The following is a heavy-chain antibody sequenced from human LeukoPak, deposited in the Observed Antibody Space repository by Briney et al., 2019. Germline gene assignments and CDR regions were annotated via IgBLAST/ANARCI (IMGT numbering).Heavy chain of an antibody. CDR1: GFTFSSYE. CDR2: ISTSGSTK. CDR3: ARDRDPGYNDSSGYRRVNAFDI. Sequence: PGGSLRLSCAASGFTFSSYEMNWVRQAPGKGLEWVSYISTSGSTKYYADSVKGRFTISRDNAKNSLYLQMNSLRAEDTAVYYWARDRDPGYNDSSGYRRVNAFDIWGQGTMVTVSS. J-gene: IGHJ3*02. D-gene: IGHD3-22*01. V-gene: IGHV3-48*03.